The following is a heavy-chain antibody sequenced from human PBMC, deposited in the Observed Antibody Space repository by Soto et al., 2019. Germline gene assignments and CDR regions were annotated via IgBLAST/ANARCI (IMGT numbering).Heavy chain of an antibody. CDR3: ARDPFSQYSRETSGFHN. CDR1: GFSVSSNY. Sequence: DVQLVETGGGLIQPGGSLRLSCAASGFSVSSNYMNWVRQSPGKGLEWVSVIYSGGDTHYTDSVKGRFTSSRDTSENRLFLEMKSLRAEDTAIYYCARDPFSQYSRETSGFHNWGLGTLVTVSS. CDR2: IYSGGDT. D-gene: IGHD3-22*01. J-gene: IGHJ4*02. V-gene: IGHV3-53*02.